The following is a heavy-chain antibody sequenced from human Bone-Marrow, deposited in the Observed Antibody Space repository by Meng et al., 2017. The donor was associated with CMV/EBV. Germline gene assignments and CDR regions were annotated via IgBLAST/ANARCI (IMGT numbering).Heavy chain of an antibody. CDR1: GFTFDDYA. Sequence: GESLKISCAASGFTFDDYAMHWVRQAPGKGLEWVSSISSSSSYIYYADSVKGRFTISRDNAKNSLYLQMNSLRAEDTAVYYCARDDLKLGRYDGMDVWGQGTTVTVSS. CDR3: ARDDLKLGRYDGMDV. J-gene: IGHJ6*02. D-gene: IGHD7-27*01. CDR2: ISSSSSYI. V-gene: IGHV3-21*01.